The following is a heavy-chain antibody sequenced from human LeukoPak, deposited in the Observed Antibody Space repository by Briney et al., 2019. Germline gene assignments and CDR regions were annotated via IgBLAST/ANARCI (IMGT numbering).Heavy chain of an antibody. J-gene: IGHJ3*02. D-gene: IGHD3-22*01. CDR2: ISYDGSNK. Sequence: GGSLRLSCAASGFTFSSYGMPWVRQAPGKGLEWVAVISYDGSNKYYADSVKGRFTISRDNSKNTLYLQMNSLRAEDTAVYYCAKLPPGANYDSSGYRPPGDAFDIWGQGTMVTVSS. CDR1: GFTFSSYG. CDR3: AKLPPGANYDSSGYRPPGDAFDI. V-gene: IGHV3-30*18.